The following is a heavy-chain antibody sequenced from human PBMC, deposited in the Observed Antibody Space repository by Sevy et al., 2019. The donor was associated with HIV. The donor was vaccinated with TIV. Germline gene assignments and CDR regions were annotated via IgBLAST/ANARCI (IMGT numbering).Heavy chain of an antibody. Sequence: GGSLRLSCAASGFTFSSYWMSWVRQAPGKGLEWVANIKQDGSEKYYVDSVKGRFTISRDNAKNSLYLQMNSLRPEDTAVYYCARDLSYYDSSGYLVDAFDIWGQGTMVTVSS. CDR1: GFTFSSYW. CDR3: ARDLSYYDSSGYLVDAFDI. CDR2: IKQDGSEK. D-gene: IGHD3-22*01. V-gene: IGHV3-7*01. J-gene: IGHJ3*02.